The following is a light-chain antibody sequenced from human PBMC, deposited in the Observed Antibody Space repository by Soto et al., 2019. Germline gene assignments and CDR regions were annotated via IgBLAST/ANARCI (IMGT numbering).Light chain of an antibody. CDR3: QHYNSWPRT. J-gene: IGKJ1*01. CDR2: GAS. Sequence: EMVMTQSPATLSVSPGERATLSCRASQSVSSNLAWYQQKPGQAPRLLIYGASTRATGVPARFSGSGSGTEFTLTSSSLQSEDFADYHWQHYNSWPRTFGQGTKVESK. V-gene: IGKV3-15*01. CDR1: QSVSSN.